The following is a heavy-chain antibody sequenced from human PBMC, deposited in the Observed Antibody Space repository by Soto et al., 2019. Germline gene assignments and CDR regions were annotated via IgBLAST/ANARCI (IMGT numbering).Heavy chain of an antibody. J-gene: IGHJ4*02. CDR3: TTDRPYDFWSGYYRLAGWYFDY. CDR1: GFTFSNAW. D-gene: IGHD3-3*01. Sequence: GGSLRLSCAASGFTFSNAWMSWVRQAPGKGLEWVGRIKSKTDGGTTDYAAPVKGRFTISRDDSKNTLYLQMNSLKTEDTAVYYCTTDRPYDFWSGYYRLAGWYFDYWGQGTLVTVSS. CDR2: IKSKTDGGTT. V-gene: IGHV3-15*01.